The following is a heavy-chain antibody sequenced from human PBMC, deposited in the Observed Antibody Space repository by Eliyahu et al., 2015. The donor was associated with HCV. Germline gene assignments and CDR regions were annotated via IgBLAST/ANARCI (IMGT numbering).Heavy chain of an antibody. CDR2: ISSTGSTT. CDR3: AKDRSWDLDC. CDR1: GFSFSTYE. J-gene: IGHJ4*02. D-gene: IGHD1-26*01. Sequence: EVQLVESGGGLVQPGGSLRLSCAASGFSFSTYEMNWVRQAPGKGLEWVSYISSTGSTTYYADSVKGRFTVSRDNAKTSLYLQMNSLRAEDTAVYYCAKDRSWDLDCWGQGTLVTVSS. V-gene: IGHV3-48*03.